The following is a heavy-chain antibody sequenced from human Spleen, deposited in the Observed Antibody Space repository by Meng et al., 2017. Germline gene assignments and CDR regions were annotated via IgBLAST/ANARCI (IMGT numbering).Heavy chain of an antibody. J-gene: IGHJ1*01. CDR3: ARGPFGYGYFQH. CDR2: INPKSGDT. V-gene: IGHV1-2*06. CDR1: GYNFPDYY. D-gene: IGHD5-12*01. Sequence: QVQLVQSGAEVKKPGASVKVSCKPSGYNFPDYYIHWVRRAPGQGLEWMGRINPKSGDTHYAQKFQARVTMTGDTSISTAYMELSSLRSEDTAVYYCARGPFGYGYFQHWGQGTLVTVSS.